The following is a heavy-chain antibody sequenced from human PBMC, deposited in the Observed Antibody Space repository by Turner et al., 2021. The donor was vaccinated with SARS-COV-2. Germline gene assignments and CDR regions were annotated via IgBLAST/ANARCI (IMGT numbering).Heavy chain of an antibody. CDR2: IYYSGST. J-gene: IGHJ4*02. V-gene: IGHV4-39*01. CDR3: ARHKGDYDSSELLG. D-gene: IGHD3-22*01. CDR1: DGSISSSSYY. Sequence: QLQLQESGPGLVKPSETLSLTCTVPDGSISSSSYYWGWIRQPPGKGLEWIGSIYYSGSTYYNPSLKSRGTISVDTSKNQFSLKLSSVTAADTAVYYCARHKGDYDSSELLGWGQGTLVTVSS.